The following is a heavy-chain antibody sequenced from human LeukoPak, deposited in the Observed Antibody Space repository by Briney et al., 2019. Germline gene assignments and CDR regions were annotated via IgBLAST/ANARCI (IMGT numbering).Heavy chain of an antibody. CDR3: ARAKVGPDDNWFDP. D-gene: IGHD4-23*01. V-gene: IGHV4-59*01. CDR1: GGSISSYY. J-gene: IGHJ5*02. Sequence: PSETLSLTCTVSGGSISSYYWSWIRQPPGKGLEWIGYIYYSGSTNYNPSLKSRVTISVATSKNQFSLKLSSVTAADTAVYYCARAKVGPDDNWFDPWGQGTLVTVSS. CDR2: IYYSGST.